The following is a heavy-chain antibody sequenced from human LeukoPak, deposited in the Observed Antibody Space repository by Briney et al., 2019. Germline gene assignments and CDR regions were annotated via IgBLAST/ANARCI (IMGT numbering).Heavy chain of an antibody. Sequence: QPGGSLRLSCAASGFTLSSYWMHWVRQALGKGLVWVSRINNDGSITTYADSVKGRFTISRDNAKNTLYLQMNSLRAEDTAVYYCASDSGDWGQGPLVTVSS. CDR3: ASDSGD. V-gene: IGHV3-74*01. J-gene: IGHJ4*02. D-gene: IGHD6-25*01. CDR2: INNDGSIT. CDR1: GFTLSSYW.